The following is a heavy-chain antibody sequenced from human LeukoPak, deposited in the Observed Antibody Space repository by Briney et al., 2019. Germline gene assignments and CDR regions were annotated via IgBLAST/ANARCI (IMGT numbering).Heavy chain of an antibody. CDR3: ATYSGPGYYYYYYYMDV. V-gene: IGHV1-69*05. J-gene: IGHJ6*03. CDR2: IIPIFGTA. Sequence: GASVKVSCKASGGTFSSYAISWVRQAPGQGLEWMGRIIPIFGTANYAQKFQGRVTITTDESTSTAYMELSSLRSEDTAVYYCATYSGPGYYYYYYYMDVWGKGTTVTVSS. D-gene: IGHD2-21*01. CDR1: GGTFSSYA.